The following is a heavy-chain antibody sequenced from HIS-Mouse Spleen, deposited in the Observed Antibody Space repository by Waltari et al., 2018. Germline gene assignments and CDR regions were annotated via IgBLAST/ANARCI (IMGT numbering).Heavy chain of an antibody. CDR2: IYYRGST. CDR1: GGSISTSSYY. Sequence: QLQLQESGQGLVKPSETLSLTCTVSGGSISTSSYYWGWIRQPPGKGLEWIGSIYYRGSTYYNPSLKSRVTISVDTSKNQFSLKLSSVTAADTAVYYCAREIPYSSSWYDWYFDLWGRGTLVTVSS. J-gene: IGHJ2*01. D-gene: IGHD6-13*01. CDR3: AREIPYSSSWYDWYFDL. V-gene: IGHV4-39*07.